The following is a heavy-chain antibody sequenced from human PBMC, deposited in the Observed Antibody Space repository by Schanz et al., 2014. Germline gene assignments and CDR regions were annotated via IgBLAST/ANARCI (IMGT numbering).Heavy chain of an antibody. D-gene: IGHD1-1*01. CDR1: GFTFSSYS. CDR3: AKKVPAYNPFDS. V-gene: IGHV3-23*04. Sequence: EVQLVESGGGLVQPGGSLRLSCTASGFTFSSYSMNWVRQAPGMGLEWVSAISGRDGSTYYADSVRGRFTISRDNSKNTLYLQMDSLRAEDTAVYFCAKKVPAYNPFDSWGQGTLVTVSS. J-gene: IGHJ4*02. CDR2: ISGRDGST.